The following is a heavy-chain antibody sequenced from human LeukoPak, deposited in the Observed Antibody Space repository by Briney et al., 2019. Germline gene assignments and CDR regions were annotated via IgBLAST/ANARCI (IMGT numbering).Heavy chain of an antibody. Sequence: PGGSLRLSCAASGFTFSSYAMSWVRQAPGKGLEWVSAISGSGGSTYYADSVKGRFSISRDNSKNTLYLQMNSLRAEDTAVYYWAKEAGGYGGNPIDPWGQGTLVTVSS. CDR2: ISGSGGST. CDR3: AKEAGGYGGNPIDP. CDR1: GFTFSSYA. D-gene: IGHD4-23*01. J-gene: IGHJ5*01. V-gene: IGHV3-23*01.